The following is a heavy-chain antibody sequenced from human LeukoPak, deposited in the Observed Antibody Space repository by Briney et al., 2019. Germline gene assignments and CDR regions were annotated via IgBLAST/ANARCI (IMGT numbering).Heavy chain of an antibody. CDR1: GGSIRSGSYY. Sequence: SQTLSLTCTVSGGSIRSGSYYWRWIRQPAGKGLEWIGRIYTSGSTNYNPSLKSRVTISVDTSKNPFALKLSSVTAADTAVYYCARDEPDYYDSSGYEPNDAFDIWGQGTMVTVSS. D-gene: IGHD3-22*01. J-gene: IGHJ3*02. V-gene: IGHV4-61*02. CDR2: IYTSGST. CDR3: ARDEPDYYDSSGYEPNDAFDI.